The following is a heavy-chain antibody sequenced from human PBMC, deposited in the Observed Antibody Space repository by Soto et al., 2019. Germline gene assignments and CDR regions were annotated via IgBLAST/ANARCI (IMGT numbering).Heavy chain of an antibody. CDR3: ARARITMIVAGPHAFDI. V-gene: IGHV3-48*03. Sequence: GGSLRLSCAASGFTFRSYEMNWVRQAPGKGLEWVSLIYSGGSTHYADSVKGRFTISRDNAKNTLYLQMNSLRAEDTAVYYCARARITMIVAGPHAFDIWGQGTMVTVSS. J-gene: IGHJ3*02. D-gene: IGHD3-22*01. CDR1: GFTFRSYE. CDR2: IYSGGST.